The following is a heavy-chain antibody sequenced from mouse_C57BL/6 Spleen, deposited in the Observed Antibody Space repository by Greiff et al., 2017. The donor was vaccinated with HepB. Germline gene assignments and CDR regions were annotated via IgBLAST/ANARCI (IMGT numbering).Heavy chain of an antibody. V-gene: IGHV5-4*01. Sequence: VQLVESGGGLVKPGGSLKLSCAASGFTFSSYAMSWVRQTPEKRLEWVATISDGGSYTYYPDNVKGRFTISRDNAKNNLYLQMSHLKSEDTAMYYCARDHYYFDYGGQGTTLTVSS. CDR1: GFTFSSYA. CDR2: ISDGGSYT. J-gene: IGHJ2*01. CDR3: ARDHYYFDY.